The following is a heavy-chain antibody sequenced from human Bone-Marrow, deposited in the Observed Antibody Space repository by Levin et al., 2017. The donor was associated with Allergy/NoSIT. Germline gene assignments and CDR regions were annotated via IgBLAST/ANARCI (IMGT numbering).Heavy chain of an antibody. Sequence: PSETLSLTCTVSGGSISSNNYYWGWIRQPPGKGLEWIATIYYSGSTYYTPSLKSRVTISVDTSKNQFSLKVSSVTAADTAVYYCARHGDSSGWYRFDPWGQGTLVTVSS. CDR2: IYYSGST. J-gene: IGHJ5*02. D-gene: IGHD6-19*01. CDR1: GGSISSNNYY. CDR3: ARHGDSSGWYRFDP. V-gene: IGHV4-39*01.